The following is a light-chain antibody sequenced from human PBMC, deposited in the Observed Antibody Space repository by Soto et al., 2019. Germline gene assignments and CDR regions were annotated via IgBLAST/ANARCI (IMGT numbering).Light chain of an antibody. CDR2: GAS. J-gene: IGKJ4*01. CDR3: QQYGSSPLT. CDR1: QSVSSSY. V-gene: IGKV3-20*01. Sequence: EIVLTQSPGTLSLSPGERATLSCRASQSVSSSYLAWYQQKPGQAPRLLIFGASSRANGIPDRFSGSGSGTDFILTISRLEPEDLAVFYCQQYGSSPLTFGGGTKVEIK.